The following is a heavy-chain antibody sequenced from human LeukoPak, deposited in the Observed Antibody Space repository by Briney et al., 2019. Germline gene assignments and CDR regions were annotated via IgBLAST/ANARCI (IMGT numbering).Heavy chain of an antibody. CDR1: GFTFSSYA. D-gene: IGHD2-2*01. CDR3: AKVGVPAAYYYYYMDV. V-gene: IGHV3-23*01. J-gene: IGHJ6*03. CDR2: ISGSGGST. Sequence: PGGSLRLSCAASGFTFSSYAMSWVRQAPGKGLEWVSAISGSGGSTYYADSVKGRFTISRDNSKNTLYLQMNSLRAEDTAVYYCAKVGVPAAYYYYYMDVWGKGTTVTVSS.